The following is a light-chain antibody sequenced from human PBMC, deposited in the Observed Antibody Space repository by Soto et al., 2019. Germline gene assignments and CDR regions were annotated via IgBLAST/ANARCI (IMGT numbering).Light chain of an antibody. CDR2: SNN. CDR1: SSNIGTNY. CDR3: ATWDDSLSGVV. V-gene: IGLV1-47*02. J-gene: IGLJ2*01. Sequence: QSVLTQPPSASGTPGQRVSISCSGSSSNIGTNYVYWYQKLPGAAPKLLMYSNNERPSGVPDRFSGSKSGTSASLAISGLRSEDAADYYCATWDDSLSGVVFGGGTKVTVL.